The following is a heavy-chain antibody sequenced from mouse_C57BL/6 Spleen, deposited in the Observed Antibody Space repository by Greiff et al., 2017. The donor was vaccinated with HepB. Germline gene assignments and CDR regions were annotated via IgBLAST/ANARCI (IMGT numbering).Heavy chain of an antibody. V-gene: IGHV1-53*01. Sequence: QVQLKQPGTELVKPGASVKLSCKASGYTFTSYWMHWVKQRPGQGLEWIGNINPSNGGTNYNEKFKSKATLTVDKSSSTAYMQLSSLTSEDSAVYYCARIGGTSREYFDVWGTGTTVTVSS. CDR3: ARIGGTSREYFDV. CDR2: INPSNGGT. CDR1: GYTFTSYW. D-gene: IGHD2-14*01. J-gene: IGHJ1*03.